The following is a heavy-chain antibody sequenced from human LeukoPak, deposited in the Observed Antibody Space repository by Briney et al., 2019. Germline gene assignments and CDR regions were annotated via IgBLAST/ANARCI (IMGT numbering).Heavy chain of an antibody. J-gene: IGHJ3*02. D-gene: IGHD6-19*01. Sequence: KPGGSLRLSCAASGFTFSSYSMNWVRQAPGKGLEWVSSISSSSSYIYYADSVKGRFTISRDNAKNSLYLQMNSLRAEDTAVYYCAKEDTDSSGWYSTFGDAFDIWGQGTMVTVSS. CDR2: ISSSSSYI. CDR3: AKEDTDSSGWYSTFGDAFDI. V-gene: IGHV3-21*04. CDR1: GFTFSSYS.